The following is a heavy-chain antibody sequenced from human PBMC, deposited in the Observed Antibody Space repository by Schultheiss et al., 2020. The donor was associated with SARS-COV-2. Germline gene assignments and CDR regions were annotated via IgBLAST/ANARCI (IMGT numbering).Heavy chain of an antibody. Sequence: GESLKISCAASGLTFSSYAMSWVRQAPGKGLEWVSGISGSGGSTYYADSVKGRFTISRDSSKNTLYLQMNSLRAEDTAVYYCARWNLGFDPWGQGTLVTVSS. CDR1: GLTFSSYA. J-gene: IGHJ5*02. CDR2: ISGSGGST. CDR3: ARWNLGFDP. D-gene: IGHD1-1*01. V-gene: IGHV3-23*01.